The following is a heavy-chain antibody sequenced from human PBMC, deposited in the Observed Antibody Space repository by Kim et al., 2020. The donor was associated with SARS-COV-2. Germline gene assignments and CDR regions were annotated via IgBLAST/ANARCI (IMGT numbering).Heavy chain of an antibody. D-gene: IGHD4-17*01. J-gene: IGHJ4*02. Sequence: GGSLRLSCAASGFTFDDYAMHWVRQAPGKGLEWVSGISWNSGSIGYADSVKGRFTISRDNAKNSLYLQMNSLRAEDTALYYCAKGEGTVTHEVFFDYWGQGTLVTVSS. CDR2: ISWNSGSI. CDR1: GFTFDDYA. V-gene: IGHV3-9*01. CDR3: AKGEGTVTHEVFFDY.